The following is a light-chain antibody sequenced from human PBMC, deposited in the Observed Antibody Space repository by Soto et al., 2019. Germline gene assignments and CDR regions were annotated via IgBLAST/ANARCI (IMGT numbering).Light chain of an antibody. J-gene: IGLJ1*01. CDR1: SSDVGGYNY. Sequence: QSALTQPASVSGSPGQSITISCTGTSSDVGGYNYVSWYQQHPGKAPKLMIYDVSNRPSGVSNRFSASKSGNTASLTISGLQAEYEADYYCSSYTSSSTLYVFGTGTKLTVL. CDR3: SSYTSSSTLYV. V-gene: IGLV2-14*01. CDR2: DVS.